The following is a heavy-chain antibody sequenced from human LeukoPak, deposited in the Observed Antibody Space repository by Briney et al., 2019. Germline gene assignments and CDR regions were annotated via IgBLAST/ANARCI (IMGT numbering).Heavy chain of an antibody. Sequence: SETLSLTCAVSGGSISSYYWSWIRQPPGKGLEWIGYIYYSGSTNYNPSLKSRVTLSVDTSKNQFSLKLSSVTAADTAVYYCARDPSVAGTYWYFDLWGRGTLVTVSS. J-gene: IGHJ2*01. CDR3: ARDPSVAGTYWYFDL. CDR2: IYYSGST. V-gene: IGHV4-59*01. D-gene: IGHD6-19*01. CDR1: GGSISSYY.